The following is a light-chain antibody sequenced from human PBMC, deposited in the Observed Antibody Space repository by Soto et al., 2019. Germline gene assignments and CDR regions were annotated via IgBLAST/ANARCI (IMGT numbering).Light chain of an antibody. CDR1: SSDVGGYNY. CDR2: EGS. CDR3: CSYAGDRTYV. Sequence: QSALTQPASVSGSPGQSITISCTGTSSDVGGYNYVSWYQQHPGKAPKLMIYEGSKWPSGVSNRFSGSRSGNTASLTISGLQAEDEADYYCCSYAGDRTYVFGTGTKLTVL. J-gene: IGLJ1*01. V-gene: IGLV2-23*01.